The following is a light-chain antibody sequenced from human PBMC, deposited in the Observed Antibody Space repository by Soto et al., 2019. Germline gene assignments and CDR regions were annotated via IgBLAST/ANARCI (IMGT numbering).Light chain of an antibody. V-gene: IGKV3-20*01. CDR2: GVS. Sequence: IVMTQSPATLSVSPGERATLSCMASQTVRNNYLAWYQQKPGQAPRLLMYGVSSRATGTPDRFSGSGSGTDFTLTISRLEPEDFAVYHCQQYDSSPTLGQGTKVDIK. CDR1: QTVRNNY. J-gene: IGKJ1*01. CDR3: QQYDSSPT.